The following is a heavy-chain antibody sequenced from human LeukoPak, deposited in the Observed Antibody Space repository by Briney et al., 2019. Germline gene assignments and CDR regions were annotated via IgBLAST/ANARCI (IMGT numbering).Heavy chain of an antibody. CDR2: INRNGGTI. CDR3: ARERSTSNWYGTPDFDY. Sequence: AGSLRLSCAASGFTIDDYGMSWVRQVPGQGLEWVSGINRNGGTITYADSVKGRFTISRDYTKHYLYLQMNSLRAEDTALYHCARERSTSNWYGTPDFDYWGQGILVTVSS. J-gene: IGHJ4*02. CDR1: GFTIDDYG. D-gene: IGHD6-13*01. V-gene: IGHV3-20*01.